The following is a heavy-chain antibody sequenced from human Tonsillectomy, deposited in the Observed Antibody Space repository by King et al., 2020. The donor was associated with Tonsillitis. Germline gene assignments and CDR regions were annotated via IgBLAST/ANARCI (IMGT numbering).Heavy chain of an antibody. Sequence: VQLVESGGGVVQPGRSLRLSCAASGFTLSHSGMHWVRQAPGKGLEWVAVISYDGSNKYYADSVKGRTTISRDSSKNTLYLQMNSLRAEDTAVYYCARYGGTYRAFDYWGKGTLAT. J-gene: IGHJ4*02. V-gene: IGHV3-30*01. CDR2: ISYDGSNK. D-gene: IGHD1-26*01. CDR3: ARYGGTYRAFDY. CDR1: GFTLSHSG.